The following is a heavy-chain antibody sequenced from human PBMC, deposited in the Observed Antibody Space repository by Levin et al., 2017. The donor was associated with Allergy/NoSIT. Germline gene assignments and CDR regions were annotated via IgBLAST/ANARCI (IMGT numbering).Heavy chain of an antibody. Sequence: SETLSLTCAVSGGSISSSNWWSWVRQPPGKGLEWIGEIYHSGSPNYNPPPKSRVTLSVDKSKNRFSLKLSSVPAADTAVYYCARDSSVAGTGNWGQGTLVTVSS. CDR1: GGSISSSNW. J-gene: IGHJ4*02. CDR3: ARDSSVAGTGN. CDR2: IYHSGSP. V-gene: IGHV4-4*02. D-gene: IGHD6-19*01.